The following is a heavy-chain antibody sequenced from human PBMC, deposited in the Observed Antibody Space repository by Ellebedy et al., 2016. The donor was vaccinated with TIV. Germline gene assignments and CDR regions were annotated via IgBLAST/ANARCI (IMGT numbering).Heavy chain of an antibody. Sequence: PGGSLRLSCAASAFTFSSFAMSWVRQAPGKGLEWVSGISGSGGGTYYADSVKGRFTISRDNSKNTLYLQMNSLRAEDTAVYYCAKSPVGAAAGTQIDNWGQGTLVTVSS. J-gene: IGHJ4*02. CDR1: AFTFSSFA. D-gene: IGHD6-13*01. CDR3: AKSPVGAAAGTQIDN. V-gene: IGHV3-23*01. CDR2: ISGSGGGT.